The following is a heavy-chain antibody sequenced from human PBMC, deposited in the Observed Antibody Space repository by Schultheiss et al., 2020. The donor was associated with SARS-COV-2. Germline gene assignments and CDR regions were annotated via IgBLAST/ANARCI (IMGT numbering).Heavy chain of an antibody. CDR1: GYTFTGYY. V-gene: IGHV1-18*04. CDR3: ARGYYYDSSGYFSIDY. D-gene: IGHD3-22*01. J-gene: IGHJ4*02. CDR2: ISAYNGNT. Sequence: ASVKVSCKASGYTFTGYYMHWVRQAPGQGLEWMGWISAYNGNTNYAQKLQGRVTMTTDTSTSTAYMELRSLRSDDTAVYYCARGYYYDSSGYFSIDYWGQGTLVTVSS.